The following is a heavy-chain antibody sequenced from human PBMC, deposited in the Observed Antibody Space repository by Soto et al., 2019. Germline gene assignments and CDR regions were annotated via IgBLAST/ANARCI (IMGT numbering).Heavy chain of an antibody. J-gene: IGHJ3*02. V-gene: IGHV2-26*01. CDR3: ARQTYYDYAWGTYRQVAFDI. CDR1: GFSLSHARMG. Sequence: SGPTLVKPTETLTLTCPVSGFSLSHARMGVSWIRQPPGKALEWLAHIFSNDEKSYSTSLKSRLTISKDTSKSQVVLTMTNMDPVDTATYYCARQTYYDYAWGTYRQVAFDIWGQGTMVTVSS. D-gene: IGHD3-16*02. CDR2: IFSNDEK.